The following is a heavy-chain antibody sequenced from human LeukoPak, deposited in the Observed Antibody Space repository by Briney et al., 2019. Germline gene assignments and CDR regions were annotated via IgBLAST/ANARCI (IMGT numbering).Heavy chain of an antibody. Sequence: SETLSLTCTVSGGSISSYYWSWIRQPPGKGLEWIGYIYYSGSTNYNPSLKSRVTISVDTSKNQFSLKLSSVTAADTAVYYCARLYTPGDAFDIWGQGTMVTVSS. J-gene: IGHJ3*02. CDR2: IYYSGST. CDR3: ARLYTPGDAFDI. V-gene: IGHV4-59*08. CDR1: GGSISSYY. D-gene: IGHD2-2*02.